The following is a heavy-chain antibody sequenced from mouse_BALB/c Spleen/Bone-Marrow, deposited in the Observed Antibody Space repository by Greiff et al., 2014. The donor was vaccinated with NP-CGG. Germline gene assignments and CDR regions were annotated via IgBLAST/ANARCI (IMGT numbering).Heavy chain of an antibody. CDR3: ARSGDSSGYGFAY. D-gene: IGHD3-2*01. J-gene: IGHJ3*01. V-gene: IGHV1S56*01. Sequence: QVQLKESGPELVKPGALVKISCKASGYTFTSYDINWVKQRPGQGLEWIGWIYPGDGSTKYNEKFKGKATLTADKSSSTAYMQLSSLTSENSAVHFCARSGDSSGYGFAYWGQGTLVTVSA. CDR1: GYTFTSYD. CDR2: IYPGDGST.